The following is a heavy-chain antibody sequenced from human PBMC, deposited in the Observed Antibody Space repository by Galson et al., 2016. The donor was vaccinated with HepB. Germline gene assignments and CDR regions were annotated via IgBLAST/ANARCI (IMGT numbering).Heavy chain of an antibody. J-gene: IGHJ4*02. CDR3: SRSTFGFDY. D-gene: IGHD2/OR15-2a*01. V-gene: IGHV5-51*03. Sequence: QSGAEVKKPGESLKISCKASGYRFANYWIGWVRQMPGKGLEWMGDVYPGDSDKRYSPSFQGQVTISVDKSITTAYLQWNSLKASDTAIYYCSRSTFGFDYWGLGTLVPVSS. CDR2: VYPGDSDK. CDR1: GYRFANYW.